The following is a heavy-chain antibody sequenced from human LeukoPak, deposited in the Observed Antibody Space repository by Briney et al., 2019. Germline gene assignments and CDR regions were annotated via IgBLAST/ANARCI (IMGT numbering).Heavy chain of an antibody. Sequence: SETLSLTCAVSGGSISSGGYSWSWIRQPPGKGLEWIGYIYYSGSTYYNPSLKSRVTISVDTSKNQFSLKLSSVTAADTAVYYCARGRRPMVRGVITGLHFDYWGQGTLVTVSS. D-gene: IGHD3-10*01. V-gene: IGHV4-30-4*07. CDR1: GGSISSGGYS. CDR2: IYYSGST. J-gene: IGHJ4*02. CDR3: ARGRRPMVRGVITGLHFDY.